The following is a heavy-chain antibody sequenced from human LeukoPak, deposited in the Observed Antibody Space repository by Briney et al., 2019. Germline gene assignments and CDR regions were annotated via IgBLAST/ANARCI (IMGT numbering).Heavy chain of an antibody. Sequence: ASVKVSCKASGYTFTSYGISWVRQAPGQGLEWMGWISAYNGNTNYAQKLQGRVTMTTDTSTSTAYVELRSLRSDDTAVYYCAREYCSSTSCSSYDYWGQGTLVTVSS. D-gene: IGHD2-2*01. CDR2: ISAYNGNT. CDR3: AREYCSSTSCSSYDY. CDR1: GYTFTSYG. V-gene: IGHV1-18*01. J-gene: IGHJ4*02.